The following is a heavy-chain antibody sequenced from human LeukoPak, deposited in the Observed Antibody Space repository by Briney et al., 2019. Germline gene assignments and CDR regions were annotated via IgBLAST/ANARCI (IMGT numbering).Heavy chain of an antibody. D-gene: IGHD3-9*01. V-gene: IGHV4-34*01. CDR1: GGSFSGYY. CDR2: INHSGST. CDR3: ARRVDRYFDWLLPVDY. Sequence: SETLSLTCAVYGGSFSGYYWSWIRQPPGKGLEWIGEINHSGSTNYNPSLKSRVTVSVDTSKNQFSLKLSSVTAADTAVYYCARRVDRYFDWLLPVDYWGQGTLVTVSS. J-gene: IGHJ4*02.